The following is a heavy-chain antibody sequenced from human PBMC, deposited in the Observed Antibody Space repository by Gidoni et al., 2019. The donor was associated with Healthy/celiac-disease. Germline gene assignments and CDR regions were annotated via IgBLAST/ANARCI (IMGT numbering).Heavy chain of an antibody. D-gene: IGHD1-1*01. Sequence: QLQLQESGSGLVKPSQTLSLTCAVSGGSISSGGYSWSWIRQPPGKGLEWIGYIYHSGSTYYNPSLKSRVTISVDRSKNQFSLKLSSVTAADTAVYYCARANHTTGTGGGWFDPWGQGTLVTVSS. J-gene: IGHJ5*02. V-gene: IGHV4-30-2*01. CDR3: ARANHTTGTGGGWFDP. CDR1: GGSISSGGYS. CDR2: IYHSGST.